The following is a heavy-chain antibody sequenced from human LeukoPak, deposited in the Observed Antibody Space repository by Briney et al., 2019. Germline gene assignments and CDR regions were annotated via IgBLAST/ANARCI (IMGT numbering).Heavy chain of an antibody. V-gene: IGHV1-18*01. J-gene: IGHJ6*03. CDR1: GYTFTSYG. CDR3: ARAPPAYYDFWSGYNYYYYYMDV. D-gene: IGHD3-3*01. Sequence: GASVKVSCKASGYTFTSYGISWVRQAPGQGLEWMGWISAYNGNTNYAQKLQGRFTMTTDTSTSTAYMELRSLRSDDTAVYYCARAPPAYYDFWSGYNYYYYYMDVWGKGTTVTVSS. CDR2: ISAYNGNT.